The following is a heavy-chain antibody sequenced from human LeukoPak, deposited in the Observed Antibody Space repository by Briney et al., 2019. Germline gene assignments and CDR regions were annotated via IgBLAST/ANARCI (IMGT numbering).Heavy chain of an antibody. Sequence: ASVKVSCKASGYTFTSYYMHWVRQAPGQGLEWMGIINPSGGSTSYAQKFQGRVTMTRDTSTSTVYMELSSLRSEDTAVYYCARVEGTCRGAGCYPFSFDDWGQGNLVTVSS. D-gene: IGHD2-15*01. CDR3: ARVEGTCRGAGCYPFSFDD. V-gene: IGHV1-46*01. CDR1: GYTFTSYY. J-gene: IGHJ4*02. CDR2: INPSGGST.